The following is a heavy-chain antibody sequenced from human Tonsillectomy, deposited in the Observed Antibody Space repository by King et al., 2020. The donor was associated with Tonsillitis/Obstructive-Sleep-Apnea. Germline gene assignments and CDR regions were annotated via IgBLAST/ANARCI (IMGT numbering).Heavy chain of an antibody. Sequence: VQLVESGGGLVKPGRSLRLSCTASVFTFGDYAMSWFRQAPGKGLGWGGFFRSKAYGGTAENAASVKGRFTISRDDSKSIAYLQMSSLKTEDTAVYYCTRGDCSSVSCYKEDAFDIWGQGTMVTVSS. J-gene: IGHJ3*02. D-gene: IGHD2-15*01. CDR3: TRGDCSSVSCYKEDAFDI. CDR2: FRSKAYGGTA. CDR1: VFTFGDYA. V-gene: IGHV3-49*05.